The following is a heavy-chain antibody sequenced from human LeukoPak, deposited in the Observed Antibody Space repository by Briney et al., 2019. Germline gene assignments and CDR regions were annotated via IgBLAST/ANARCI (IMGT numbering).Heavy chain of an antibody. V-gene: IGHV1-8*01. CDR1: GYTFTSYD. CDR2: MNPNSGNT. Sequence: ASVKVSCKASGYTFTSYDTNWVRQAPGQGLEWMGWMNPNSGNTGYAQKFQGRVTMTRDTSISTAYMELSSLRSEDTAVYYCARVSKVLSYYYGSGSYSDFGYWGQGTQVTVSS. D-gene: IGHD3-10*01. J-gene: IGHJ4*02. CDR3: ARVSKVLSYYYGSGSYSDFGY.